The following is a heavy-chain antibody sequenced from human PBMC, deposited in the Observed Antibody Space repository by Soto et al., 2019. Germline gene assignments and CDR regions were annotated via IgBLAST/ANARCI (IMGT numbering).Heavy chain of an antibody. CDR1: GYTFTSYA. J-gene: IGHJ4*02. Sequence: QVQLVQYGAEVKKPGASVKVSCKASGYTFTSYAMHWVRQAPGQRLEWMGWINAGNGNTKYSQKFQGRVTITSNTSASTAYMELSSLRSEDTAVYYCASGPGGPDGPGDYWGQGTLFTVSS. D-gene: IGHD2-15*01. CDR2: INAGNGNT. V-gene: IGHV1-3*01. CDR3: ASGPGGPDGPGDY.